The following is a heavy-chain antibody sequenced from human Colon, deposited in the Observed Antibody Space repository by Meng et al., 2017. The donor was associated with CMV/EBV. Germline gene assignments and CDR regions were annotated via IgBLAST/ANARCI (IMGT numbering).Heavy chain of an antibody. Sequence: AGSLRLSCAASGFTFSSYAMSWVRQAPGKGLEWVSAISGSGGSTYYADSVKGRFTISRDNSRNTLYLQMNSLRPEDTAVYYCARAPPRPSIDYWGQGTLVTVSS. J-gene: IGHJ4*02. CDR3: ARAPPRPSIDY. V-gene: IGHV3-23*01. CDR1: GFTFSSYA. CDR2: ISGSGGST.